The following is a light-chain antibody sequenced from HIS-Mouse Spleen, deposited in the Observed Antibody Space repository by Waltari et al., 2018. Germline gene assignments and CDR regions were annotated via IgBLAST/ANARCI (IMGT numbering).Light chain of an antibody. CDR2: EDS. CDR3: YSTDSSGNHRV. J-gene: IGLJ2*01. Sequence: SYELTQPPSVSVSPGQTARITCSGDALPKKYAYWYQQKSGQAPVVVIYEDSKRPSGIPEGLSGSSSGTMATLTISGAQVEDEADYYCYSTDSSGNHRVFGGGTKLTVL. CDR1: ALPKKY. V-gene: IGLV3-10*01.